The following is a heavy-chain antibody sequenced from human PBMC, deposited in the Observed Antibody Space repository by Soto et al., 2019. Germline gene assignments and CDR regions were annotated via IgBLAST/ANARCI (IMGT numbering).Heavy chain of an antibody. CDR2: VVHRGTT. V-gene: IGHV4-4*02. CDR1: GASISDNNW. CDR3: ARHIGVTGTRGFDY. D-gene: IGHD6-19*01. J-gene: IGHJ4*02. Sequence: QVQLQESGPGLVKPSGTLSLTCAVSGASISDNNWWSWVRQPPGKGLEWIGEVVHRGTTNHNPSLRSRVTISMDKSKNQLSLTVSSVTAADSAVYYCARHIGVTGTRGFDYWGQGTLVTVSS.